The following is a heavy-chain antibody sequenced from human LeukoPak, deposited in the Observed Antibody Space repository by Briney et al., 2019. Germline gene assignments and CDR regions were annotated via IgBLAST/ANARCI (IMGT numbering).Heavy chain of an antibody. CDR1: GFTFSSYA. V-gene: IGHV3-23*01. D-gene: IGHD3-3*01. J-gene: IGHJ4*03. CDR3: SKDVTKPYNDLWSSYYSTAHDY. Sequence: PGGSLRLSCAASGFTFSSYAMSWVRQAPGKGLEWVSSISGSGGSTYYADSVKGRFTISRDNSKNTLYLQMDSVRAEGPAVYYFSKDVTKPYNDLWSSYYSTAHDYWGDGNPLTVSP. CDR2: ISGSGGST.